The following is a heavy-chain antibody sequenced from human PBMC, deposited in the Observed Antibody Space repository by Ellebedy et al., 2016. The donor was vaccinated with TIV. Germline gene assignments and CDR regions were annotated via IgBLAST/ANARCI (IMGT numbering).Heavy chain of an antibody. Sequence: SETLSLXCTVSGDSISSYYWSWIRQPPGKELEWIGYIYYSGSTNYNPSLKSRATMSVDTSKNQFSLKLSSVTAADTAVYYCARYGTPTVTTSTWFNPWGQGTLVTVSS. CDR3: ARYGTPTVTTSTWFNP. CDR1: GDSISSYY. D-gene: IGHD4-11*01. CDR2: IYYSGST. V-gene: IGHV4-59*13. J-gene: IGHJ5*02.